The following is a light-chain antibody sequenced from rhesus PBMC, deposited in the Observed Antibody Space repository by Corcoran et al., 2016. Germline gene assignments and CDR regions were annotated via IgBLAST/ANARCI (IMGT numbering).Light chain of an antibody. CDR3: MQYTHIPYS. J-gene: IGKJ2*01. Sequence: DVVMTQSPLALPITPGQPASISCRSSQSLVHSTGNTYLSWFQQKPGQPHRLLIYKVSNRYSGVPDRFSGRGAGTDFTRKISRVEAEDVGVYYCMQYTHIPYSFGQGTKVEIK. CDR2: KVS. CDR1: QSLVHSTGNTY. V-gene: IGKV2-65*01.